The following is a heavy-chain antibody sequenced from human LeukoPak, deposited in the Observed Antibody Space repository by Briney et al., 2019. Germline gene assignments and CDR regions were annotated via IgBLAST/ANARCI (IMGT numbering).Heavy chain of an antibody. D-gene: IGHD4-23*01. Sequence: SVKVSCKASGGTFSSYAISWVRQAPGQGLEWMGGIIPIFGTANYAQKFRGRVTITADKSTSTAYMELSSLRSEDTAVYYCARDAYGGNGSSNVWGQGTLVTVSS. CDR2: IIPIFGTA. CDR1: GGTFSSYA. CDR3: ARDAYGGNGSSNV. V-gene: IGHV1-69*06. J-gene: IGHJ4*02.